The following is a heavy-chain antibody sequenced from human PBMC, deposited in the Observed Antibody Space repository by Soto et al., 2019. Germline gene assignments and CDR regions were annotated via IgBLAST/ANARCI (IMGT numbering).Heavy chain of an antibody. V-gene: IGHV3-23*01. CDR3: ANSRVSMVRGLIISPND. CDR2: ISGHGDAT. CDR1: GFPFTVYA. Sequence: GGSLRLSCAASGFPFTVYAMSWVRQAPGKGLEWVSAISGHGDATFYADSVKGRFTISRDNSKNTLYLHMNSLRAEDTALYYCANSRVSMVRGLIISPNDWGPGTRVTVSS. J-gene: IGHJ4*02. D-gene: IGHD3-10*01.